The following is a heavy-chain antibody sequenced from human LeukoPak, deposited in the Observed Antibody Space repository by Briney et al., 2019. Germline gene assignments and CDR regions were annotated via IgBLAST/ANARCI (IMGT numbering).Heavy chain of an antibody. Sequence: TGGSLRLSCAPSGFTFSSYSMNWVRQAPGKGLEWVSSISSSSSYIYYADSVKGRFTISRDYAKNLLYLPMDSLRIEDTAVYYCARDHGIPGSGSYRFDYWGHGTLVTVSS. V-gene: IGHV3-21*06. D-gene: IGHD3-10*01. CDR2: ISSSSSYI. CDR1: GFTFSSYS. J-gene: IGHJ4*01. CDR3: ARDHGIPGSGSYRFDY.